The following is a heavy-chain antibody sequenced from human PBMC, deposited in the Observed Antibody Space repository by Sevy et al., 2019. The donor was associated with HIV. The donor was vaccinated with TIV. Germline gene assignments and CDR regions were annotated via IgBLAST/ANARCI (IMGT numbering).Heavy chain of an antibody. Sequence: GGSLRLSCAASGFTFSSYAMHWVRQAPGKGLEWVAVISYDGSNKYYADSVKGRCTISRDNSKNTLYLQMNSLRAEDTAVYYCARDGYCISTSCLDAFDIWGQGTMVTVSS. V-gene: IGHV3-30-3*01. CDR3: ARDGYCISTSCLDAFDI. CDR1: GFTFSSYA. CDR2: ISYDGSNK. J-gene: IGHJ3*02. D-gene: IGHD2-2*03.